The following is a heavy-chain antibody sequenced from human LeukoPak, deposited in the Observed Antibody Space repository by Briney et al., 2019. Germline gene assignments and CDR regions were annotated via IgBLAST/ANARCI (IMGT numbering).Heavy chain of an antibody. D-gene: IGHD1-14*01. Sequence: PSQTLSLTCTVSGGSISSGSYYWSWIRQPAGKGLEWIGHIYTSGSPTYNPSLKSRVTISIDTSKNQFSLNLSSVTAADTAVYYCGREWLNRKDYYYMDVWGRGTTVTVSS. CDR3: GREWLNRKDYYYMDV. J-gene: IGHJ6*03. CDR2: IYTSGSP. V-gene: IGHV4-61*09. CDR1: GGSISSGSYY.